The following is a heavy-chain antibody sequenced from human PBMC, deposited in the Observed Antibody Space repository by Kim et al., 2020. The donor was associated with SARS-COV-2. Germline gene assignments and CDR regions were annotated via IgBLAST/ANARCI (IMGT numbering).Heavy chain of an antibody. D-gene: IGHD6-19*01. V-gene: IGHV5-10-1*01. CDR3: ALRGYSSGWYQDY. Sequence: YSPSFQGHVTISADKSISTAYLQWSSLKASDTAMYYCALRGYSSGWYQDYWGQGTLVTVSS. J-gene: IGHJ4*02.